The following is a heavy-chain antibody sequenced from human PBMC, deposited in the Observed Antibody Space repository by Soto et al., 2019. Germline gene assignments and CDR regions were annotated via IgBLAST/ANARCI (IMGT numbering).Heavy chain of an antibody. V-gene: IGHV2-5*02. CDR1: VLSLSTSGVG. Sequence: QITLKESGPTLVKPTLTLTVTCTSSVLSLSTSGVGVSWMRQPQAKALELLVLIYWDDDKRYSPSLKSILTITKDTYKNQVFVTMPNMDPVDTATYHCATGRRGSYYYFDYWGQGTTVTVSS. CDR2: IYWDDDK. J-gene: IGHJ4*01. D-gene: IGHD3-22*01. CDR3: ATGRRGSYYYFDY.